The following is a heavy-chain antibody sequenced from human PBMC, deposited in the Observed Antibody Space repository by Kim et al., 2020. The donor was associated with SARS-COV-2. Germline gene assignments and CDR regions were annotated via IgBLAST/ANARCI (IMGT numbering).Heavy chain of an antibody. J-gene: IGHJ5*02. D-gene: IGHD1-26*01. CDR2: IIPIFGTA. CDR1: GGTFSSYA. Sequence: SVKVSCKASGGTFSSYASSWVRQAPGQGLEWMGGIIPIFGTANYAQKFQGRVTITADESTSTAYMELSSLRSEDTAVYYCARVFLVGATTGGWFDPWGQGTLVTVSS. CDR3: ARVFLVGATTGGWFDP. V-gene: IGHV1-69*13.